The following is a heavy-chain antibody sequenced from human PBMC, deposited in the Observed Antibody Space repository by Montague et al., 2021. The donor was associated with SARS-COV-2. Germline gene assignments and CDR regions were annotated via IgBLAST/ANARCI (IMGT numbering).Heavy chain of an antibody. Sequence: CAISGDSVSSNSAAWNWIRQSPSRGLGWLGRTYYRSKWYNDYAVSVKSRITINPDTSKNQFSLQLNSVTPEDTAVYYYARGLWFGELLSLYYYYGMDVWGQGTTVTVSS. CDR1: GDSVSSNSAA. J-gene: IGHJ6*02. V-gene: IGHV6-1*01. CDR3: ARGLWFGELLSLYYYYGMDV. D-gene: IGHD3-10*01. CDR2: TYYRSKWYN.